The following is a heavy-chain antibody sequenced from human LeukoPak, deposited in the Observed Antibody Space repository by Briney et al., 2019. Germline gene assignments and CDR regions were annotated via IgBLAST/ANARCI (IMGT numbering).Heavy chain of an antibody. Sequence: PLASVKVSCKASGYTFTGHYIHWVRQAPGQGLEWMGWINPKNAATNYGQRFQGRVTMTRDTSISTAYMDLSRLRSDDTAVYYCARGSIVGATFDYFDYWGQGTLVTVSS. CDR3: ARGSIVGATFDYFDY. J-gene: IGHJ4*02. CDR1: GYTFTGHY. D-gene: IGHD1-26*01. CDR2: INPKNAAT. V-gene: IGHV1-2*02.